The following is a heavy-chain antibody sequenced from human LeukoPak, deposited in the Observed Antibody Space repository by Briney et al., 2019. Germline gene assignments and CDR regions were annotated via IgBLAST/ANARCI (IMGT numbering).Heavy chain of an antibody. D-gene: IGHD1-7*01. CDR3: ARMNYVSSGWGAPFDY. Sequence: GGSLRLSCAASGFSFSSYSMNWVRQAPGKGLEWVSYISSSSRTTYYVDSVKGRFTISRDNTKNSLYLQMNSLRAEDTAVYYCARMNYVSSGWGAPFDYWGQGTLVTVSS. CDR2: ISSSSRTT. V-gene: IGHV3-48*04. CDR1: GFSFSSYS. J-gene: IGHJ4*02.